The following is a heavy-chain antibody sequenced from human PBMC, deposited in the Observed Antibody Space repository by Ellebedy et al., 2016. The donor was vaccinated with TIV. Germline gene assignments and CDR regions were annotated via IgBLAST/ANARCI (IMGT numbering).Heavy chain of an antibody. CDR2: INPSGGST. Sequence: ASVKVSXXASGYTFTGYYMHWVRQAPGQGLEWMGIINPSGGSTSYAQKFQGRVTMTRDTSTSTVYMELSRLRSDDTAVYYCARAEEWELLFDYWGQGTLVTVSS. V-gene: IGHV1-46*01. CDR3: ARAEEWELLFDY. J-gene: IGHJ4*02. D-gene: IGHD1-26*01. CDR1: GYTFTGYY.